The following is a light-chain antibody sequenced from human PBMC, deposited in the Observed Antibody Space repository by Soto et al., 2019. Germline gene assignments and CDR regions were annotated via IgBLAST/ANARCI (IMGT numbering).Light chain of an antibody. CDR1: QSVASDY. CDR3: QQYGTSPYT. CDR2: GAS. V-gene: IGKV3-20*01. J-gene: IGKJ2*01. Sequence: EVVFTQSPGTLSLSPGERATLSCRASQSVASDYLAWYQQKPGQAPRLLLFGASNRTTGIPDRFSGSGSGADFTLTISRLEPEDFAVYSCQQYGTSPYTFGQGTKLEI.